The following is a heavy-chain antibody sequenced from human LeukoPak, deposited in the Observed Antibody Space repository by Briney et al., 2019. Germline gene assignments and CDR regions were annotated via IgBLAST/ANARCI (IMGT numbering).Heavy chain of an antibody. CDR2: IRSEGTNK. V-gene: IGHV3-30*02. D-gene: IGHD3-10*01. CDR1: GFTFSSYG. CDR3: AKDYGSGSYSFDY. J-gene: IGHJ4*02. Sequence: PGGSLRLSCAASGFTFSSYGMQWVRQAPGKGLEWVAFIRSEGTNKYYADSVKGRFTISRDNSKNTLYLQMDSLGAEDTAVYYCAKDYGSGSYSFDYWGQGTLVTVSS.